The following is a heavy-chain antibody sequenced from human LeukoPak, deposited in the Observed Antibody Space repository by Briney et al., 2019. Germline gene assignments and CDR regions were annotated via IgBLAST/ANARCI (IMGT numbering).Heavy chain of an antibody. Sequence: SETLSLTCTVSGGSISSSSYYWGWIRQPPGKGLEWIGSIYYSGSTYYNPSLKSRVTISVDTSKNQFSLKLSSVTAADTAVYYCARQSYYYYGMDLWGQGTTVTVSS. CDR2: IYYSGST. CDR1: GGSISSSSYY. CDR3: ARQSYYYYGMDL. V-gene: IGHV4-39*01. J-gene: IGHJ6*02.